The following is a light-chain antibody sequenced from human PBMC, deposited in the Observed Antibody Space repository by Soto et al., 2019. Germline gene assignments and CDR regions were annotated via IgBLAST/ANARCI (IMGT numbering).Light chain of an antibody. CDR3: QQRLNWPLT. CDR2: DAS. V-gene: IGKV3-11*01. CDR1: QSVSSF. J-gene: IGKJ4*01. Sequence: EIVLTQSPATLSLSPGERATLSCRASQSVSSFFVWYQQKRGQAPRLLIYDASKRATGIPARFSGSGSGTDFTLTISSLETEDFAVYYCQQRLNWPLTFGGGTTVVIK.